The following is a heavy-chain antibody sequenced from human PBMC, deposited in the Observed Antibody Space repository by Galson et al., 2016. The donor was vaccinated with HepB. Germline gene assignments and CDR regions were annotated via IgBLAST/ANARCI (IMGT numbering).Heavy chain of an antibody. V-gene: IGHV4-61*02. CDR2: VDTSGST. CDR1: GGSITSGSSY. D-gene: IGHD2-21*01. CDR3: ARNVAGFAIRPYYYGVDV. J-gene: IGHJ6*04. Sequence: TLSLTCTVSGGSITSGSSYYNWIRQPAGKGLEWLGRVDTSGSTNYSPSLKSRVTISLDTSKNQFSLKLTSVTAADTAVYYCARNVAGFAIRPYYYGVDVWGKGTTVTVSS.